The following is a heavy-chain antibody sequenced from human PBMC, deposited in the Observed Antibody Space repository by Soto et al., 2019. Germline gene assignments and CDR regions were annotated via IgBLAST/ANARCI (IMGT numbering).Heavy chain of an antibody. CDR1: GFTFTRYS. V-gene: IGHV3-21*06. CDR2: ISSTTNYI. Sequence: GSLRLSCAASGFTFTRYSMNWVRQAPGKGFEWVSSISSTTNYIYYGDSMKGRFTISRDNAKNSLYLEMNSLRAEDTAVYYCARESEDLTSNFDYWGQGTLVTVSS. J-gene: IGHJ4*02. CDR3: ARESEDLTSNFDY.